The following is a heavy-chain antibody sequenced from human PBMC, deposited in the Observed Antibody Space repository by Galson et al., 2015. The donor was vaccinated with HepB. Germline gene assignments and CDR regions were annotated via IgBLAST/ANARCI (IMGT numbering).Heavy chain of an antibody. J-gene: IGHJ3*01. CDR1: GFTFSNYG. CDR3: VRDQWQINAFDL. Sequence: SLRLSCAASGFTFSNYGMHWVRQAPGKGLEWAAVIWYDGSYKFYGDSVKGRFTISRDNSQNTLLLEMHSLRVEDTAVYYCVRDQWQINAFDLWGQGTLVTVSS. CDR2: IWYDGSYK. D-gene: IGHD6-19*01. V-gene: IGHV3-33*01.